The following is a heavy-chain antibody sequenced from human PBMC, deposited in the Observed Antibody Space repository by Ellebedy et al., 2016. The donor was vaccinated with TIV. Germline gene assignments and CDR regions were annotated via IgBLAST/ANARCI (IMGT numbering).Heavy chain of an antibody. J-gene: IGHJ4*02. CDR2: IYNTGTT. V-gene: IGHV4-61*01. CDR3: ARDWGRAPVL. CDR1: SRSVSSGKDY. Sequence: GSLRLSXIVSSRSVSSGKDYWSWIRQPPGKGLDWIGYIYNTGTTNYNPSLKSRVTISVDASKSQFSLNLSSVTAADTAVYYCARDWGRAPVLWGQGTLVTVSS. D-gene: IGHD3-16*01.